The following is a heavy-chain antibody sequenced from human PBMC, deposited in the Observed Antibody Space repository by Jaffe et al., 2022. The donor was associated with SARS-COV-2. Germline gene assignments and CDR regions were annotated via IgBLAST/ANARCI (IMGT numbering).Heavy chain of an antibody. J-gene: IGHJ3*02. D-gene: IGHD2-21*01. Sequence: QVQLQESGPGLVKPSETLSLTCTVSGYSISSGYYWGWIRQPPGKGLEWIGSIYHSGSTYYNPSLKSRVTISVDTSKNQFSLKLSSVTAADTAVYYCARVVTSDAFDIWGQGTMVTVSS. CDR2: IYHSGST. CDR3: ARVVTSDAFDI. V-gene: IGHV4-38-2*02. CDR1: GYSISSGYY.